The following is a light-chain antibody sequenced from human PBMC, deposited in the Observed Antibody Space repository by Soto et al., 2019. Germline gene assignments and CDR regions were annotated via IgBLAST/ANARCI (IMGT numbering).Light chain of an antibody. CDR1: QSVSSSY. CDR2: DAS. Sequence: EIVLTQSPGTLSLSPGERATLSCRASQSVSSSYLAWYQQKPGQAPRLLIYDASNRATGIPARFSGSGSGTDFTLTISRLEPADFAVYYCQRYGSSRPWTFGQGTKVDIK. V-gene: IGKV3-20*01. CDR3: QRYGSSRPWT. J-gene: IGKJ1*01.